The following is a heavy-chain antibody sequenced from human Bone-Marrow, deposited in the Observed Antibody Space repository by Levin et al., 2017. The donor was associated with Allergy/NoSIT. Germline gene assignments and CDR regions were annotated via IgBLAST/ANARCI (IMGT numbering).Heavy chain of an antibody. D-gene: IGHD6-19*01. Sequence: ASVKVSCKASGYSFTSYYMHWLRQVPGQGLEWMGIINPSTGSAAYPQNFQGRVTMTRDTSTSTVYMELSSLRSEDMAVYYCARGVPSSSGWYGSDYWGQGTLVTVSS. J-gene: IGHJ4*02. CDR3: ARGVPSSSGWYGSDY. CDR2: INPSTGSA. V-gene: IGHV1-46*01. CDR1: GYSFTSYY.